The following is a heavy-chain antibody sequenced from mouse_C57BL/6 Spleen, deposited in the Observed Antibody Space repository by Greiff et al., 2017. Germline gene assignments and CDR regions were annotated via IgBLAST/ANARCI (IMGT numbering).Heavy chain of an antibody. CDR1: GYAFSSSW. J-gene: IGHJ4*01. D-gene: IGHD3-2*02. V-gene: IGHV1-82*01. CDR3: ARETAQATVDAMDY. Sequence: QVQLQQSGPELVKPGASVKISCKASGYAFSSSWMNWVKQRPGKGLEWIGRIYPGDGDTNYNGKFKGKATLTADKSSSTAYMQLSSLTSEDSAVYFCARETAQATVDAMDYWGQGTSVTVSS. CDR2: IYPGDGDT.